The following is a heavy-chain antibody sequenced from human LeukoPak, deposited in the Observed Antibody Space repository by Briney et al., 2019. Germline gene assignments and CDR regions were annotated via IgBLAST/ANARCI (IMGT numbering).Heavy chain of an antibody. V-gene: IGHV3-48*03. CDR1: GFTFSSYG. CDR3: ASRGLYYDYVHGF. CDR2: ISSGGGTV. Sequence: GGSLRLSSAASGFTFSSYGMNWVRQAPGKGLEWVSYISSGGGTVYYADSVKGRFAISRDDAKNSLYLHMISLRAEDTAVYYCASRGLYYDYVHGFWGHGTLVTVSS. D-gene: IGHD3-16*01. J-gene: IGHJ4*01.